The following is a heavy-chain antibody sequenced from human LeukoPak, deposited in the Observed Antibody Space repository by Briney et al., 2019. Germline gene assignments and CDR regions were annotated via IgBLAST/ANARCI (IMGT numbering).Heavy chain of an antibody. CDR2: ISSSSSTI. J-gene: IGHJ5*02. V-gene: IGHV3-48*02. CDR3: ARDGGTLDYDFWSGYNDLNWFDP. Sequence: GGSLRLSCAASGFTFSSYSMTWVRQAPGKGLEWVSYISSSSSTIYYADSVKGRFTISRDNAKNSLYLQMNSLRDEDTAVYYCARDGGTLDYDFWSGYNDLNWFDPWGQGTLVTVSS. CDR1: GFTFSSYS. D-gene: IGHD3-3*01.